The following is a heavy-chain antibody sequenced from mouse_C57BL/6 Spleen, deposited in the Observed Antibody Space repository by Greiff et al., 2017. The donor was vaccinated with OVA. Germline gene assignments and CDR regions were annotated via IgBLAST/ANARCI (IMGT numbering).Heavy chain of an antibody. J-gene: IGHJ2*01. CDR1: GFNIKDYY. CDR2: IDPEDGET. CDR3: SRDTTVVAPFDY. V-gene: IGHV14-2*01. D-gene: IGHD1-1*01. Sequence: VQLQQSGAELVKPGASVKLSCTASGFNIKDYYMHWVKQRTEQGLEWIGRIDPEDGETKYAPKFQGKATITADTSSNTDYLQLSSLTSEDTAFYYCSRDTTVVAPFDYWGQGTTLTVSS.